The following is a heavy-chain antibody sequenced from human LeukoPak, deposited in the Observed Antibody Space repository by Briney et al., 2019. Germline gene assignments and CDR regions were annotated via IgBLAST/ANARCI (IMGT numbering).Heavy chain of an antibody. Sequence: SETLSLTCSVSIGSISSSKWWSWVRQSPVKGLEWIGEIYLYGTTNYNPSFTSRVTMSVDRSRNQFSLKLTSVTAADTAVYYCASYYFWSSYYTSGGDRDYFDYWSQGTLVTVSS. J-gene: IGHJ4*02. V-gene: IGHV4-4*02. CDR3: ASYYFWSSYYTSGGDRDYFDY. CDR1: IGSISSSKW. D-gene: IGHD3-3*01. CDR2: IYLYGTT.